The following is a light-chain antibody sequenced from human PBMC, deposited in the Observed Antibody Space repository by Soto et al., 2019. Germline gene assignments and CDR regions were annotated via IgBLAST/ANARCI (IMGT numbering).Light chain of an antibody. CDR2: AAS. J-gene: IGKJ3*01. Sequence: DIQMTQSPSSLSASVGDRVTITCRASQGTSNYLAWYQQKPGKVPKLLIYAASTFQSGVPSRFSGSGSGIDFTLTISNVQPEDVATYYCQKYNSAPFTFGRGTKVDIK. CDR3: QKYNSAPFT. CDR1: QGTSNY. V-gene: IGKV1-27*01.